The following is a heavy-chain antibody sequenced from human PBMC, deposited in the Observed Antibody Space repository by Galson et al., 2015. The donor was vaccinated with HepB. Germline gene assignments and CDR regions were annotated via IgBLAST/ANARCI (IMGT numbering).Heavy chain of an antibody. CDR3: ARRIPRHHTYYDFWSGYNGGYGMDV. V-gene: IGHV3-11*03. J-gene: IGHJ6*02. CDR1: GFTFSDYY. CDR2: ISSSSSYT. D-gene: IGHD3-3*01. Sequence: SLRLSCAASGFTFSDYYMSWIRQAPGKGLEWVSYISSSSSYTNYADSVKGRFTISRDNAKNSLYLQMNSLRAEDTAVYYCARRIPRHHTYYDFWSGYNGGYGMDVWGQGTTVTVSS.